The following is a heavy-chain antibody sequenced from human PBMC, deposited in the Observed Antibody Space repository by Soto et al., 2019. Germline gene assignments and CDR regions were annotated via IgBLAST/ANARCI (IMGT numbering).Heavy chain of an antibody. V-gene: IGHV3-48*02. CDR1: GFTFSSYS. Sequence: EVQLVESGGGLVQPGGSLRLSCAASGFTFSSYSMNWVRQAPGKGLEWVSYISSSSTIYYADSVKGRFTISRDNAKNSLYLQMNSLRDEDTAVYYCARDQGRGTGTTMAYWGQGTLVTVSS. CDR3: ARDQGRGTGTTMAY. CDR2: ISSSSTI. J-gene: IGHJ4*02. D-gene: IGHD1-7*01.